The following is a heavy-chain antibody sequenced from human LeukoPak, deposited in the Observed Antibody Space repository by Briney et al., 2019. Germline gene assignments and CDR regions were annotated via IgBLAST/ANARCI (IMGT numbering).Heavy chain of an antibody. V-gene: IGHV3-11*01. J-gene: IGHJ6*02. D-gene: IGHD3-16*01. CDR1: GFTFTEYY. CDR3: ARGSHGGEYYYYGMDV. CDR2: ISSSGSTI. Sequence: KSGGSLRPSCAASGFTFTEYYMSWIRQAPGKGLEWVSYISSSGSTIYYADSVKGRFTISRDNAKNSLYLQMNSLRAEDTAAYYCARGSHGGEYYYYGMDVWGQGTTVTVSS.